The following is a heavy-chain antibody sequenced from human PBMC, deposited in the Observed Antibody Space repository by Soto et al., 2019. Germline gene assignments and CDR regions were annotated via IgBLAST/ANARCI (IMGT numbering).Heavy chain of an antibody. D-gene: IGHD2-15*01. J-gene: IGHJ6*03. CDR3: ARDEDSSSHYYYYYYMDV. CDR1: GYSFTSYW. V-gene: IGHV5-51*01. CDR2: IYPGDSDT. Sequence: GESLKISCKGSGYSFTSYWIGWVRQMPGKGLEWMGIIYPGDSDTRYSPSFQGQVTISADKSISTAYLQMNSLRAEDTAVYYCARDEDSSSHYYYYYYMDVWGKGTTVTVSS.